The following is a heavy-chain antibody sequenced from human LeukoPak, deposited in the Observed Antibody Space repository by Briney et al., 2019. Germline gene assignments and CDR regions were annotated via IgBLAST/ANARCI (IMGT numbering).Heavy chain of an antibody. J-gene: IGHJ4*02. CDR2: ISGNGDAA. CDR1: GFIFTNYA. D-gene: IGHD5-18*01. Sequence: GGSLRLSCAASGFIFTNYAMSWVRQAPGKGVEWVSTISGNGDAAYYADSVKGRFTISRDNSRNTLYLQMNSLRADDTAAYYCEKDLTAMTNFDSWGQGTLVTVSS. CDR3: EKDLTAMTNFDS. V-gene: IGHV3-23*01.